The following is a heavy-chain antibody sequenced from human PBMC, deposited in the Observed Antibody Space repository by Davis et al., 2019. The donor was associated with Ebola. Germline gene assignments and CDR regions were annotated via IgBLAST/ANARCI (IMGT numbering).Heavy chain of an antibody. D-gene: IGHD6-19*01. J-gene: IGHJ5*02. Sequence: ASVKVSCKASGGTFSSYAISWVRQAPGQGLEWMGWISAYNGNTNYAQKLQGRVTMTTDTSTSTVYMELSSLRSEDTAVYYCARTDSSGWYGNWFDPWGQGTLVTVSS. V-gene: IGHV1-18*01. CDR1: GGTFSSYA. CDR3: ARTDSSGWYGNWFDP. CDR2: ISAYNGNT.